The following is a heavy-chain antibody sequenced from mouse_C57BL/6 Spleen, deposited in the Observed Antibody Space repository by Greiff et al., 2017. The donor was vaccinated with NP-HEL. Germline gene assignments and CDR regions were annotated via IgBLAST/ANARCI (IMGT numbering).Heavy chain of an antibody. CDR2: IYIGNGYT. V-gene: IGHV1-58*01. CDR3: ARSHGYDGDYFDY. J-gene: IGHJ2*01. D-gene: IGHD2-2*01. Sequence: EVKLMESGAELVRPGSSVKMSCKTSGYTFTSYGINWVKQRPGQGLEWIGYIYIGNGYTEYNEKFKGKATLTSDTSSSTAYMQLSSLTSEDSAIYFCARSHGYDGDYFDYWGQGTTLTVSS. CDR1: GYTFTSYG.